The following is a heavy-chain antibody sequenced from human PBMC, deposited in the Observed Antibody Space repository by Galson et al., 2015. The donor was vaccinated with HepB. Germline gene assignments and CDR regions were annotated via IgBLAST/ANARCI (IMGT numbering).Heavy chain of an antibody. D-gene: IGHD4-17*01. J-gene: IGHJ4*02. Sequence: SLRLSCAASGFTFSSYGMHWVRQAPGKGLEWVAVIWYDGSNKYYADSVKGRFTNSRDNSKNTLYLQMNSLRAEDTAVYYCARDLDGDYYFDYWGQGTLVTVSS. CDR1: GFTFSSYG. V-gene: IGHV3-33*08. CDR3: ARDLDGDYYFDY. CDR2: IWYDGSNK.